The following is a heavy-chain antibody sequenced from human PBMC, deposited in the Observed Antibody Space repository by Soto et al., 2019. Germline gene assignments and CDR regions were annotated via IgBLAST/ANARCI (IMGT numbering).Heavy chain of an antibody. D-gene: IGHD2-15*01. CDR2: IKQDGSEK. Sequence: GGSLRLSCAASGFTFSSYWMSWVRQAPGKGLEWVANIKQDGSEKYYVDSVKGRFTISRDNAKNSLYLQMNSLRAEDTAVYYCARAPDIVVVVAAFEYYMDVWGKGTTVTVSS. CDR1: GFTFSSYW. V-gene: IGHV3-7*01. CDR3: ARAPDIVVVVAAFEYYMDV. J-gene: IGHJ6*03.